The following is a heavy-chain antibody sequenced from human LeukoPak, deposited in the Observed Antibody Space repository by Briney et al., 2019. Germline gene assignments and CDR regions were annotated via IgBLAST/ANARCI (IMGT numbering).Heavy chain of an antibody. J-gene: IGHJ4*02. CDR1: GYSFTSYW. CDR3: AGLIGYCSGSSCRSGPYYFDY. D-gene: IGHD2-15*01. Sequence: RGESLKLSCQVSGYSFTSYWIGWVRQMPGNGLEWMGIIYPGDSDTRYSPSFQAQVTISADKSITTAYLQWSSLKASDTAMYYCAGLIGYCSGSSCRSGPYYFDYWGQGTLVTVSS. V-gene: IGHV5-51*01. CDR2: IYPGDSDT.